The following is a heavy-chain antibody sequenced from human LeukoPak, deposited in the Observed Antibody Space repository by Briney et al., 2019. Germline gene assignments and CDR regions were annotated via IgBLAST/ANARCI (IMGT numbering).Heavy chain of an antibody. V-gene: IGHV4-30-4*01. J-gene: IGHJ4*02. D-gene: IGHD3-9*01. CDR1: GGSISSGDYY. CDR3: AREEGYYDILN. Sequence: SETLSLTCTVSGGSISSGDYYWNWIRQPPGKGLEWIGYIYYSGSTYYNPSLKSRVTISVDTSKNQFSLKLSSVTAADTAVYYCAREEGYYDILNWGQGTLVTVSS. CDR2: IYYSGST.